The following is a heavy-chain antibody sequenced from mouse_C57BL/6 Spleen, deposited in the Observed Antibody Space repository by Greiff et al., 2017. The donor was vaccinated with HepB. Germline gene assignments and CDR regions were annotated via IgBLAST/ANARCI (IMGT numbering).Heavy chain of an antibody. V-gene: IGHV1-15*01. CDR3: TRWGVTTSYYYAMDY. D-gene: IGHD2-2*01. Sequence: QVQLKESGAELVRPGASVTLSCKASGYTFTDYEMHWVKQTPVHGLEWIGAIDPETGGTAYNQKFKGKAILTADKSSSTAYMELRSLTSEDSAVYYCTRWGVTTSYYYAMDYWGQGTSVTVSS. CDR1: GYTFTDYE. J-gene: IGHJ4*01. CDR2: IDPETGGT.